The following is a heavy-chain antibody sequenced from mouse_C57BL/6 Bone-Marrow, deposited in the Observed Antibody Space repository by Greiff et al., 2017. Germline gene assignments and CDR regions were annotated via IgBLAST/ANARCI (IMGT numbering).Heavy chain of an antibody. D-gene: IGHD2-4*01. CDR3: ARGALYYDYDVGFAY. CDR1: GYTFTSYG. V-gene: IGHV1-81*01. Sequence: QVQLQQSGAELARPGASVQLSCKASGYTFTSYGISWVQQRTGQGLELIGEIYPRSGNTYYNEKFKGKATLTADKSSSTAYMELRSLTSEDYAVYFCARGALYYDYDVGFAYWGQGTLVTVSA. CDR2: IYPRSGNT. J-gene: IGHJ3*01.